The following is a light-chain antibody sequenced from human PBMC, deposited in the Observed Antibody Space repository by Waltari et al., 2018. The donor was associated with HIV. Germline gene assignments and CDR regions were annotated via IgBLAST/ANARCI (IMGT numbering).Light chain of an antibody. Sequence: QSALTQSPSASGSPGQSVNISCTGANGDISDYNYVSWYQQHSDRPPKLIIFEVTKRPSGVPVRFSGSKSGNTASLVVSGLQPEDEATYFCSSFAGTHKLFGGGTKLTVL. CDR2: EVT. V-gene: IGLV2-8*01. CDR3: SSFAGTHKL. J-gene: IGLJ2*01. CDR1: NGDISDYNY.